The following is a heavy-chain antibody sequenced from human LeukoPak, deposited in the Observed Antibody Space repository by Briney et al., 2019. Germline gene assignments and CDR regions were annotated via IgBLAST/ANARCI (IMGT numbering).Heavy chain of an antibody. Sequence: PSETLSLTCTISGGSISSNSHHWGWIRQSPGKGLEWIGSIYNGRTIFYNPSLNGRVTISVVPSKVQFTLQLNSVTAADTAVYYCVRHDGRSGGTMGALDSWGQGSLVTVSS. CDR2: IYNGRTI. D-gene: IGHD4-23*01. J-gene: IGHJ4*02. CDR1: GGSISSNSHH. CDR3: VRHDGRSGGTMGALDS. V-gene: IGHV4-39*01.